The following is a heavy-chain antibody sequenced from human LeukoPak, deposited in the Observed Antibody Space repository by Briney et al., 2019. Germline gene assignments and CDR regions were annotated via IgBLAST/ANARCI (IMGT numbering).Heavy chain of an antibody. Sequence: GGSLRLSCAASGFTFSSYGMHWVRQAPGKGLEWVAVIWYDGSNKYYADSVKGRFTISRDNSKNTLYLQMNSLRAEDTAVYYCVTDGDKWNDFEYWGQGTLVTVSS. D-gene: IGHD1-1*01. CDR2: IWYDGSNK. V-gene: IGHV3-33*01. CDR1: GFTFSSYG. J-gene: IGHJ4*02. CDR3: VTDGDKWNDFEY.